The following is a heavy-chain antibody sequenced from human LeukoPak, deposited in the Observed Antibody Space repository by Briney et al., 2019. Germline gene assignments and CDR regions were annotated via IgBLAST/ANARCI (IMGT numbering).Heavy chain of an antibody. CDR1: GFTFSSYG. CDR3: AKSTWLGPIDY. Sequence: GRSLRLSCAASGFTFSSYGMHWVRQAPGKGLEWVAVISYDGSNKYYADSVKGRFTISRDNSKNTLHLQVNSLRAEDTAVYYCAKSTWLGPIDYWGQGDLVTVSS. D-gene: IGHD6-19*01. V-gene: IGHV3-30*18. J-gene: IGHJ4*02. CDR2: ISYDGSNK.